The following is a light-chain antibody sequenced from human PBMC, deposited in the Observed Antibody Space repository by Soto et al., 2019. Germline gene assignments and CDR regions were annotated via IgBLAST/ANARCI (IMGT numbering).Light chain of an antibody. CDR3: AAWDDTLNGHV. V-gene: IGLV1-44*01. Sequence: QSVLTQPPSASGTPGQRVTISCSGSSSNIGSQTVNWYQQLPGTAPKLLIYSNNARPSGVPDRFSGSKSGTSASLAISGLQSEDEADYYCAAWDDTLNGHVFGTGTKLTVL. J-gene: IGLJ1*01. CDR1: SSNIGSQT. CDR2: SNN.